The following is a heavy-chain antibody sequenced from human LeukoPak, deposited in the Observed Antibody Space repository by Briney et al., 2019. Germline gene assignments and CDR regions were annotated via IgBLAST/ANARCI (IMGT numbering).Heavy chain of an antibody. J-gene: IGHJ4*02. V-gene: IGHV3-30*04. CDR2: ISYDGSNK. Sequence: PGGSLRLSCTASGFTLSSYEMSWIRQAPGKGLEWVGVISYDGSNKYHADSVRGRFTISRDNSKNTLYLQMNSLRDEDTAVYYCARDGPGIAVAGHFDYWGQGTLVTVSS. CDR1: GFTLSSYE. D-gene: IGHD6-19*01. CDR3: ARDGPGIAVAGHFDY.